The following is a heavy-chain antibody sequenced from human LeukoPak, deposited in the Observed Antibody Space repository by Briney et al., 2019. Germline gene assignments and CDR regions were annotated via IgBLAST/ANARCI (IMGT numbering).Heavy chain of an antibody. Sequence: GGSPRLSCVVSGFTFAHYAMNWVRQVPGKGLEWVAGITWNSGVVGYADSVKGRFTISRDNAKESLYLQMDSLRVEDAALYYCAKDRGSSGWYGGVEYWGQGTLVTVSS. CDR1: GFTFAHYA. CDR2: ITWNSGVV. CDR3: AKDRGSSGWYGGVEY. D-gene: IGHD6-19*01. V-gene: IGHV3-9*01. J-gene: IGHJ4*01.